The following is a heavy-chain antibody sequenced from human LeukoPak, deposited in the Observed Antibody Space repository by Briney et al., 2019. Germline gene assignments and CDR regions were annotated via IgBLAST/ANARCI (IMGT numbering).Heavy chain of an antibody. D-gene: IGHD3-10*01. J-gene: IGHJ5*02. Sequence: SETLSLTCTVSGGSISSYYWSWIRQPPGKGLEWIGYIYYSGSTYYNPSLKSRVTISVDTSKNQFSLNLISVTAADTAVYYCARDSGTTGEVKFDPWGQGTLVTVSS. V-gene: IGHV4-59*12. CDR2: IYYSGST. CDR1: GGSISSYY. CDR3: ARDSGTTGEVKFDP.